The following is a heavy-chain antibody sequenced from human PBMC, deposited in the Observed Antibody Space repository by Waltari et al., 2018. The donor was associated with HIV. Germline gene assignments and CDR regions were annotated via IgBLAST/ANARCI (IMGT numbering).Heavy chain of an antibody. CDR3: VRENDFGTIFFNYYYAMDV. D-gene: IGHD3-3*01. CDR1: GFTFTSHW. V-gene: IGHV3-7*01. CDR2: IKADGNEK. Sequence: MQLVESGGGLVQRGGSLRLSCTASGFTFTSHWMSWVRQAPGKVLEGVEKIKADGNEKYYVNSVRGRFTISRDNANNSLYLEMNRLRDEDTAVYYCVRENDFGTIFFNYYYAMDVWGQGTSVTVSS. J-gene: IGHJ6*02.